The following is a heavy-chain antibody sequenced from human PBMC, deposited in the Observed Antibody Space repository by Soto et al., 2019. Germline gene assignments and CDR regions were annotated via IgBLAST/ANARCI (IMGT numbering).Heavy chain of an antibody. D-gene: IGHD2-2*01. CDR2: INHSGST. Sequence: SETLSLTCAVYGGSFSGYYWSWIRQPPGKGLEWIGEINHSGSTNYNPSLKSRVTISVDTSKNQFSLKLSSVTAADTAVYYCARGLYIVVVPAAIWFDPWGQGTLVTVYS. CDR3: ARGLYIVVVPAAIWFDP. V-gene: IGHV4-34*01. J-gene: IGHJ5*02. CDR1: GGSFSGYY.